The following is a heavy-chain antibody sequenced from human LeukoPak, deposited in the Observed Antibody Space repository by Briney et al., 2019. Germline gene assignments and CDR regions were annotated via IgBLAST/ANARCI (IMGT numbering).Heavy chain of an antibody. J-gene: IGHJ4*02. CDR3: ARVAAGTHFDY. V-gene: IGHV4-59*01. CDR1: GGSISSYY. Sequence: SETLSLTCTVSGGSISSYYWSWIRQPPGKGLEWIGYIYYSGSTDYNPSLNSRVTLSVDTSKNQFSLRLSSVTDADTAVYYCARVAAGTHFDYWGQGTLVTVSS. CDR2: IYYSGST. D-gene: IGHD6-19*01.